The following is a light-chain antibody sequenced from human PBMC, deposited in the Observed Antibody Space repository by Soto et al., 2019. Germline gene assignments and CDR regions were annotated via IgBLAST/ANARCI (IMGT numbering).Light chain of an antibody. Sequence: EIVMTQSPATLSVSPGERATLSCRASQSVNSNLAWYQQKPGQAPRLLIYGASTRATGIPARFSGSGSGTEFILNISSLQSEDFAVYYCQQYNDWPPWTFGQGTKVEIK. CDR1: QSVNSN. V-gene: IGKV3-15*01. CDR2: GAS. J-gene: IGKJ1*01. CDR3: QQYNDWPPWT.